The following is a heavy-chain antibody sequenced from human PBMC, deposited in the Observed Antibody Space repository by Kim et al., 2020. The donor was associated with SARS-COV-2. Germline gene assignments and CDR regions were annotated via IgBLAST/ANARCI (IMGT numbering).Heavy chain of an antibody. CDR2: VSPDGSST. CDR1: GFTFSTSC. CDR3: ARSRYGSSSADY. D-gene: IGHD6-6*01. J-gene: IGHJ4*02. V-gene: IGHV3-74*01. Sequence: GGSLRLSCAASGFTFSTSCMHWVRQAPGKGLVWVSRVSPDGSSTNYADPVKGRFTISRDNANNTLYLQMNTLRAEDTAVYYCARSRYGSSSADYWGQGTLVTVSS.